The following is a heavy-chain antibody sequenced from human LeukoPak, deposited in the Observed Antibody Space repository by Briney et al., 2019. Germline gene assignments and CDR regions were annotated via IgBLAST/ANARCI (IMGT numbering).Heavy chain of an antibody. CDR1: GFTFSSYS. D-gene: IGHD1-26*01. CDR2: ISGSGGST. V-gene: IGHV3-23*01. J-gene: IGHJ4*02. Sequence: PGGSLRLSCAASGFTFSSYSMNWVRQAPGKGLEWVSAISGSGGSTYYAASVKGRSTISRDNSKNTLYLQMNSLRAEDTAVYYCAKDHRSQVGATIVFDYWGQGTLVTVSS. CDR3: AKDHRSQVGATIVFDY.